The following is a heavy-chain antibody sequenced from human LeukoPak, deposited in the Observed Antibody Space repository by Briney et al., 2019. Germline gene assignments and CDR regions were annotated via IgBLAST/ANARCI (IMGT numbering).Heavy chain of an antibody. V-gene: IGHV3-23*01. J-gene: IGHJ6*02. CDR2: SSGSGGKT. Sequence: GGSLRLSCAASGFIFSSYVVSWVRQAPGKGLEWVSGSSGSGGKTYYADSVKGRFTISRDNSKNTLYLQMNSLRAEDTAVYYCAKEATVTTQYHFYGMDFWGQGATVTVSS. CDR3: AKEATVTTQYHFYGMDF. CDR1: GFIFSSYV. D-gene: IGHD4-17*01.